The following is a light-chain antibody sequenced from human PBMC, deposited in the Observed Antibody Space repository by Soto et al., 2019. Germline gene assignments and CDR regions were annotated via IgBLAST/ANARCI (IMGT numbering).Light chain of an antibody. J-gene: IGLJ1*01. V-gene: IGLV2-14*01. CDR1: SSDVGGYNY. Sequence: QSALTQPASVSGSPGQSIAISCTGTSSDVGGYNYVSWYQQHPGKAPKLMVYDVSNRPSGVSNRFSGSKSGNTASLTISGLQAEDGADYYCSSYTSSSSYGFGTGTNVTVL. CDR2: DVS. CDR3: SSYTSSSSYG.